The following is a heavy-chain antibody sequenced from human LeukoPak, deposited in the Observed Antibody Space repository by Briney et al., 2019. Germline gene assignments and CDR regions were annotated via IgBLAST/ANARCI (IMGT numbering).Heavy chain of an antibody. V-gene: IGHV4-39*07. CDR1: GGSISSSSYY. D-gene: IGHD1-26*01. CDR2: IYYSGST. Sequence: SETLSLTCTVSGGSISSSSYYWGWIRQPPGKGLEWIGSIYYSGSTYYNPSLKSRVTISVDTSKNQFSLKLSSVTAADTAVYYCARDRRSRYFDYWGQGTLVTVSS. CDR3: ARDRRSRYFDY. J-gene: IGHJ4*02.